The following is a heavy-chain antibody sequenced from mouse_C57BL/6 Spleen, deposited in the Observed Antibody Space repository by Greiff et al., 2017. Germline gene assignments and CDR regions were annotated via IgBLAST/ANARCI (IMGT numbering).Heavy chain of an antibody. J-gene: IGHJ1*03. Sequence: QLQQPGAELVMPGASVKLSCKASGYTFTSYWMHWVKQRPGQGLEWIGEIDPSDSYTNYNQKFKGKSTLTVDKSSSTAYMQLSSLTSEDSAVYYCARYAITTVVARYFDVWGTGTTVTVSS. CDR2: IDPSDSYT. D-gene: IGHD1-1*01. CDR1: GYTFTSYW. V-gene: IGHV1-69*01. CDR3: ARYAITTVVARYFDV.